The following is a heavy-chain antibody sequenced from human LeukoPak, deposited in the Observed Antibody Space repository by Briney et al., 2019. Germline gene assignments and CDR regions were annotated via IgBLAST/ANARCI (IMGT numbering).Heavy chain of an antibody. V-gene: IGHV3-7*01. Sequence: GGSLRLSCAASGVTFSSYWMSWVRQAPGKGLEWVANIKQDGSEKYYVDSVKGRFTISRDNAKNSLYLQMNSLRAEDTAVYYCAREYYDFWSGYNPHFDYWGQGTLVTVSS. CDR1: GVTFSSYW. CDR2: IKQDGSEK. D-gene: IGHD3-3*01. J-gene: IGHJ4*02. CDR3: AREYYDFWSGYNPHFDY.